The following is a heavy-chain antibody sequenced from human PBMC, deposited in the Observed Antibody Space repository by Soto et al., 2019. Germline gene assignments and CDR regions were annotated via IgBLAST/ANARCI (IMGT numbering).Heavy chain of an antibody. D-gene: IGHD5-12*01. V-gene: IGHV3-64*01. CDR2: ISSNGGST. CDR1: GFTFSSYA. J-gene: IGHJ4*02. CDR3: ARGSTYSGYDTFFDY. Sequence: EVQLVESGGGLVQPGGSLRLSCAASGFTFSSYAMHWVRQAPGKGLEYVSAISSNGGSTYYANSVKGRFTISRDNSKNTLYLQMGSLRAEDMAVYYCARGSTYSGYDTFFDYWGQGTLLTVSS.